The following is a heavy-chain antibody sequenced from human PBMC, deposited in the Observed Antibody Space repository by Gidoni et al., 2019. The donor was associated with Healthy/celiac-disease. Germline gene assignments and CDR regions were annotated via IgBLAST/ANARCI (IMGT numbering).Heavy chain of an antibody. Sequence: EVQLVESGGGLVQPGRSLRLSCAASGFTFDDYAMHWVRQAPGKGLEWVSGISWNSGSIGYADSVKGRFTISRDNAKNSLYLQMNSLRAEDTALYYCAKGHGTVTSYPYGMDVWGQGTTVTVSS. V-gene: IGHV3-9*01. CDR3: AKGHGTVTSYPYGMDV. D-gene: IGHD4-17*01. CDR2: ISWNSGSI. CDR1: GFTFDDYA. J-gene: IGHJ6*02.